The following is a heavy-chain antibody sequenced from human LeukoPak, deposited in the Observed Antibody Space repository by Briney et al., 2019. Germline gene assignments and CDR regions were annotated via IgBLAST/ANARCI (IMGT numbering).Heavy chain of an antibody. CDR2: IYTSGST. D-gene: IGHD3-9*01. V-gene: IGHV4-4*07. J-gene: IGHJ3*02. CDR1: GGSISSYY. CDR3: AREGSRYYDILTGSTADAFDI. Sequence: SETLSLTCTVSGGSISSYYWSWIRQPAGKGLEWIGRIYTSGSTNYNPSLKSRVTMSVDTSKNQFSLKLSSVTAADTAVYYCAREGSRYYDILTGSTADAFDIWGQGTMVTVSS.